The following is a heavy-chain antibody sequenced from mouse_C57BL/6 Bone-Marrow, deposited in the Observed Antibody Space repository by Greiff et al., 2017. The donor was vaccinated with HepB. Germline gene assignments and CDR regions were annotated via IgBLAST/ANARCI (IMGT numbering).Heavy chain of an antibody. CDR1: GFNIKDYY. D-gene: IGHD1-1*01. V-gene: IGHV14-2*01. J-gene: IGHJ4*01. CDR3: ARATVPRMDY. Sequence: VQLQQSGAELVKPGASVKLSCTASGFNIKDYYMHWVKQRTEQGLEWIGRIDPEDGETKYAPTFQGKATITADTSSNTAYLQLSSLTSEDTAVYYCARATVPRMDYWGQGTSVTVSS. CDR2: IDPEDGET.